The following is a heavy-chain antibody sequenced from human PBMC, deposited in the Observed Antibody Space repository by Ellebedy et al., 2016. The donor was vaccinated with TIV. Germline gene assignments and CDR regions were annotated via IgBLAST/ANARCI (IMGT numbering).Heavy chain of an antibody. V-gene: IGHV1-69*13. CDR1: GGTFSSYA. D-gene: IGHD3-10*01. Sequence: AASVKVSCKASGGTFSSYAISWVRQAPGQGLEWMGGIIPIFGTANYAQKFQGRVTITADESTSTAYMELSSLRSEDTAVYYCARDLEGFGSLSWFDPWGQGTLVTVSS. CDR3: ARDLEGFGSLSWFDP. CDR2: IIPIFGTA. J-gene: IGHJ5*02.